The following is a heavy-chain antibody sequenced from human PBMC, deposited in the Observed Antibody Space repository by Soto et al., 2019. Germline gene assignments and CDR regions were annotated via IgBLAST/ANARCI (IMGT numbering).Heavy chain of an antibody. CDR1: GGSISSGGYY. V-gene: IGHV4-31*03. CDR3: AKDLGSGSYLFDAFDI. J-gene: IGHJ3*02. Sequence: PSETLSLTCTVSGGSISSGGYYWSWIRQHPGKGLEWIGYIYYSGSTYYNPSLKSRVTISVDTSKNQFSLKLSSVTAADTAVYYCAKDLGSGSYLFDAFDIWGQGTMVTVS. D-gene: IGHD1-26*01. CDR2: IYYSGST.